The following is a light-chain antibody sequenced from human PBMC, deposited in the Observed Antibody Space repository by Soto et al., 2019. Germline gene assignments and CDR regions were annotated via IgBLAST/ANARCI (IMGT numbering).Light chain of an antibody. V-gene: IGKV3-15*01. CDR1: QSVSSN. CDR2: GAS. Sequence: EIVMTQSPATLSVSPGDRATLSCRASQSVSSNLAWYQQKPGQAPRLLIYGASTRATGIPARFSGSGSGTEITLTISILQSEDDAVDYCQQYNNRRPYTFGQGTKLEIK. J-gene: IGKJ2*01. CDR3: QQYNNRRPYT.